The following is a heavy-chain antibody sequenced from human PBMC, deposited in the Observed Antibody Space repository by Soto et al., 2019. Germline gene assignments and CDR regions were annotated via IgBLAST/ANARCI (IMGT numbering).Heavy chain of an antibody. CDR2: INPSGGST. CDR3: AREYYYGSGPWY. Sequence: GASVKVSCKASGYTFTSYYMHWVRQAPGQGFEWMGIINPSGGSTSRAQKFQGRITMTRDTSTSTVYMELSSLRSDDTAVYYCAREYYYGSGPWYWGQGTLVTGS. J-gene: IGHJ4*02. D-gene: IGHD3-10*01. V-gene: IGHV1-46*01. CDR1: GYTFTSYY.